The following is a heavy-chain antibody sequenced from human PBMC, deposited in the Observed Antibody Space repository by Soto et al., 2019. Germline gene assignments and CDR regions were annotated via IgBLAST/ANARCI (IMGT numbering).Heavy chain of an antibody. CDR1: GFTFRSFT. D-gene: IGHD6-13*01. CDR2: ISSNSAYI. CDR3: TRDASRDSSARGWFDP. Sequence: LSCAASGFTFRSFTMNWVRQAPGKGLEWVSTISSNSAYIYYTDALRGRFTISRDNAKNSLHLQMNSLRAEDTAVYYCTRDASRDSSARGWFDPWGPGTLVTVSS. J-gene: IGHJ5*02. V-gene: IGHV3-21*01.